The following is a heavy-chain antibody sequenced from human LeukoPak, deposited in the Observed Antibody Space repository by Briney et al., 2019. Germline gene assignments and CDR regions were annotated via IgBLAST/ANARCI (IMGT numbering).Heavy chain of an antibody. J-gene: IGHJ4*02. CDR2: IYTSGST. CDR1: GDSISSYY. V-gene: IGHV4-4*07. Sequence: PSETLSLTCTDSGDSISSYYWSWIRQPAGKGLEWIGRIYTSGSTNYNPSLKSRVTMSVDTSKNQFSLKLSSVTAADTAVYYCARGVVGATTGYYFDYWGQGTLVTVSS. CDR3: ARGVVGATTGYYFDY. D-gene: IGHD1-26*01.